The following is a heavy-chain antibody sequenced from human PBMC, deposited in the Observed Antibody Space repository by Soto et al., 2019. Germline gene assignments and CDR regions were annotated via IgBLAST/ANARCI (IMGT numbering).Heavy chain of an antibody. CDR3: ASLGLVRTNYYYYGMVV. CDR1: GYRFTSYW. D-gene: IGHD6-6*01. Sequence: PGESLNISCKGSGYRFTSYWIGWVRQMPGKGLEWMGIIYPGDSDTRYSPSFQGQVTISADKSISTAYLQWSSLKASDNAMYYCASLGLVRTNYYYYGMVVWGQGTTVTVSS. CDR2: IYPGDSDT. V-gene: IGHV5-51*01. J-gene: IGHJ6*02.